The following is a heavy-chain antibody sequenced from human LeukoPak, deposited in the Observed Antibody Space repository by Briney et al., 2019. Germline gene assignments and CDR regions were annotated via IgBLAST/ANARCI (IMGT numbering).Heavy chain of an antibody. Sequence: RSLRLSCAASGFSFNTYGMHWVRQGPGKGLEWVAVISYDGSNKWYADSVKGRFTLSRDNSKNTLYLQMNSLRPEDTAVYFCAKDLNTYRYDSRDLQHWGQGILVTVSS. CDR1: GFSFNTYG. J-gene: IGHJ1*01. V-gene: IGHV3-30*18. CDR3: AKDLNTYRYDSRDLQH. CDR2: ISYDGSNK. D-gene: IGHD3-22*01.